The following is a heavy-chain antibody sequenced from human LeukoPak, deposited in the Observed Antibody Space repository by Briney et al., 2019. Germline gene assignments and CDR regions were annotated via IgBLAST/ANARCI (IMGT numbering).Heavy chain of an antibody. CDR2: IRTDGLET. CDR3: ARVMSGYYVVLDV. J-gene: IGHJ3*01. D-gene: IGHD3-3*01. V-gene: IGHV3-74*01. Sequence: GGSLRLSCEASGFAFNNYWMHWVRQAPGKGLVWVSRIRTDGLETSYADSVKGRFTVSRDNAKNTLYLQMNSLRAEDTAVYYCARVMSGYYVVLDVWGQGAMVTVSS. CDR1: GFAFNNYW.